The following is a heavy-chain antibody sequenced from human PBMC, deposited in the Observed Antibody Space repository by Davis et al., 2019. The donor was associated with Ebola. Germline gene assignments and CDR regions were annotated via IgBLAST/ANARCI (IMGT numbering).Heavy chain of an antibody. Sequence: GESLKISCAASGFTFSSYAMHWVRQAPGKGLEWVANIKQDGGEKYYVDSVKGRFTISRDNAKNSLFLQMNSLRAEDTAVYYCARDRRYCTSSSCPLYYYGMDVWGQGTTVTVSS. J-gene: IGHJ6*02. CDR1: GFTFSSYA. CDR2: IKQDGGEK. V-gene: IGHV3-7*03. CDR3: ARDRRYCTSSSCPLYYYGMDV. D-gene: IGHD2-2*01.